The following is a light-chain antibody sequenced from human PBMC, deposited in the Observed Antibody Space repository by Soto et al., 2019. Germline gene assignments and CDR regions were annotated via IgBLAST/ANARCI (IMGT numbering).Light chain of an antibody. CDR3: QQANSFPIT. V-gene: IGKV1-12*01. Sequence: DIQMTQSPSSLSASVGDRVTITCQASQDITNYLNWYQQKPGKAPKLLIYAASSLQSGVPSRFSGSGSGTDFTLTISSLQPEDFATYYCQQANSFPITFGQGTRLEN. CDR2: AAS. CDR1: QDITNY. J-gene: IGKJ5*01.